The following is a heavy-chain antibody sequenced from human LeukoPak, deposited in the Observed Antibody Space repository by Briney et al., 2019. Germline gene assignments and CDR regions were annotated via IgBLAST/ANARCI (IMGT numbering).Heavy chain of an antibody. Sequence: SETLSLTCAVYGGSFSGYYWSWIRQPPGKGLEWIGEINHSGSTNYNPSLKSRVSISKDVSKNQFSLRVTSVTAADTAVYYCARVGGAPLGAFDIWGQGTVVTVSS. J-gene: IGHJ3*02. CDR1: GGSFSGYY. CDR2: INHSGST. CDR3: ARVGGAPLGAFDI. D-gene: IGHD3-16*01. V-gene: IGHV4-34*01.